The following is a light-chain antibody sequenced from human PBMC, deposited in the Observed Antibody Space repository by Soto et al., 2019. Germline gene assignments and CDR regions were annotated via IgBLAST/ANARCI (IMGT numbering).Light chain of an antibody. V-gene: IGLV2-8*01. J-gene: IGLJ3*02. CDR3: SSYAGSDSVL. CDR1: SSYVGGYNY. Sequence: QSALTQPPSVSGSPGQSLTISCTGTSSYVGGYNYVSWYHHHPGKAPKLIIYEVFKRPSGVPDRFSGSKSGNTASLTVSGLQAEDEADYYCSSYAGSDSVLFGGGTKLTVL. CDR2: EVF.